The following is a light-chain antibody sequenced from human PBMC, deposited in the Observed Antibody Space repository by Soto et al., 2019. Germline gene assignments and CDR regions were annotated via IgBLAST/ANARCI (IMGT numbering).Light chain of an antibody. Sequence: EIVLTQSPATLSLSPGERATLSCRASQSVSSNLAWYQQKPGQAPRFLIYGASTRATGIPARFSGSGSGTDFTLTISSLEPEDFAVYYCQQRSNWPLLTFGGGTKVDIK. CDR2: GAS. J-gene: IGKJ4*01. CDR3: QQRSNWPLLT. V-gene: IGKV3-11*01. CDR1: QSVSSN.